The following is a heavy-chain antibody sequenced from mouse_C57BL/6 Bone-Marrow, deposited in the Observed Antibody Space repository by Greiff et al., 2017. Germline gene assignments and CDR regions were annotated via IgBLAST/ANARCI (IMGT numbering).Heavy chain of an antibody. CDR1: GYSFTSYW. Sequence: QVQLQQSGADLVKPGASVTISCTASGYSFTSYWITWVQQTPGQGLEWIGDIYPTGGRTNYNEKFKSQAILTVDTSTNTAYMQLSRLTSEDSAVFYCARSGPLGRSLDYWGQGTTLTVSS. J-gene: IGHJ2*01. CDR3: ARSGPLGRSLDY. V-gene: IGHV1-55*01. CDR2: IYPTGGRT. D-gene: IGHD4-1*01.